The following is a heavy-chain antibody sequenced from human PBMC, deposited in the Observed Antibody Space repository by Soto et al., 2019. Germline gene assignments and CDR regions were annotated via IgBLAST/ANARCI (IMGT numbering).Heavy chain of an antibody. CDR3: ARGYDYDILTGSSYYFDY. CDR2: IIPIFGTA. J-gene: IGHJ4*02. V-gene: IGHV1-69*06. D-gene: IGHD3-9*01. CDR1: GGTFSSYA. Sequence: ASVKVSCKASGGTFSSYAISWVRQAPGQGLEWMGGIIPIFGTANYAQKFQGRVTITADKSTSTAYMELSSLRSEDTAVYYCARGYDYDILTGSSYYFDYWGQGTLVTSPQ.